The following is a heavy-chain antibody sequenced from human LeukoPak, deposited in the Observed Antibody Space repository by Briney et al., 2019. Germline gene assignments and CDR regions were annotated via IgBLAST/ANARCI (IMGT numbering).Heavy chain of an antibody. CDR2: IYPGDSDT. CDR3: ARLPYYDFWSGKMYFYMDV. Sequence: GESLKISCKGSGYSFTSYWIGWVRQMPGKGLEWMGIIYPGDSDTRYSPSFQGQVTISADKSISTAYLQWSSLKASDTAMYYCARLPYYDFWSGKMYFYMDVWGKGTTVTVSS. V-gene: IGHV5-51*01. J-gene: IGHJ6*03. CDR1: GYSFTSYW. D-gene: IGHD3-3*01.